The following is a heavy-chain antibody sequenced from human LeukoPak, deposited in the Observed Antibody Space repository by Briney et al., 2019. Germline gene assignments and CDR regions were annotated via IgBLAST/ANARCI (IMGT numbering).Heavy chain of an antibody. D-gene: IGHD3-22*01. V-gene: IGHV5-51*01. CDR1: GYIFTSYW. CDR3: ARLGAGNSSGSYVFDI. Sequence: HGESLKISCKGSGYIFTSYWIGWARQMPGKGLEWMGIIYPGDSDTRYSPSFQGQVTISADKSISTAYLQWSSLKASDTAMYYCARLGAGNSSGSYVFDIWGQGTMVTVSS. CDR2: IYPGDSDT. J-gene: IGHJ3*02.